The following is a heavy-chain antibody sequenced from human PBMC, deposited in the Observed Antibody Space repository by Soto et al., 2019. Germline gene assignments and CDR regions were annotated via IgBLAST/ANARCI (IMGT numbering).Heavy chain of an antibody. Sequence: SETLSLTCAVSGGSISSSNWWSWVRQPPGKGLEWIGEIYHSGSTNYNPSLKSRVTISVDKSKNQFSLKLSSVTAADTAVYYCARVDYVWGSYRYKYYFDYWGQGTLVTAPQ. CDR1: GGSISSSNW. D-gene: IGHD3-16*02. CDR2: IYHSGST. V-gene: IGHV4-4*02. CDR3: ARVDYVWGSYRYKYYFDY. J-gene: IGHJ4*02.